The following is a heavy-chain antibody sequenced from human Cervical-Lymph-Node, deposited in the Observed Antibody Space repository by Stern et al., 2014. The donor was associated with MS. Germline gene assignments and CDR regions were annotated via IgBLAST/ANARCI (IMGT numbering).Heavy chain of an antibody. D-gene: IGHD2-8*01. V-gene: IGHV1-18*01. J-gene: IGHJ4*02. CDR3: ARDKMHAFDY. CDR1: GYTFTTYG. Sequence: VQLVESGTEVKKPGASVLVSCKASGYTFTTYGITWVRQAPGQGLEWMGWISADRGNTKYAQKFQDSVTMTRDTTTGTAYMEVRSLRSEDTAVYYCARDKMHAFDYWGQGTQVTVPS. CDR2: ISADRGNT.